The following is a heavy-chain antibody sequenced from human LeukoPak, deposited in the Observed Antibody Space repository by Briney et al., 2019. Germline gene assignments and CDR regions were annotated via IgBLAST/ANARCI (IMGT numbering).Heavy chain of an antibody. J-gene: IGHJ4*02. CDR1: GFTFSSYS. D-gene: IGHD4-23*01. CDR3: ARDYGGKGDY. V-gene: IGHV3-48*04. Sequence: GGSLRLSCAASGFTFSSYSMNWVRQAPGKGLEWVSYISSSSSTIYYADSVKGRFTISRDNAKNSLYLQMNSLRAEDTAVYYCARDYGGKGDYWGQGTLVTVSS. CDR2: ISSSSSTI.